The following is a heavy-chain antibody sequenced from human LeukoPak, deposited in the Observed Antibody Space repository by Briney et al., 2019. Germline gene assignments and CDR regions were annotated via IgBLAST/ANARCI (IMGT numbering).Heavy chain of an antibody. CDR2: INPSGGST. D-gene: IGHD2-2*01. J-gene: IGHJ4*02. CDR3: ARLGDSTDAFDY. CDR1: GYTFTSYY. Sequence: ASVKVSCKASGYTFTSYYIHWVRQAPGQGLEWMGIINPSGGSTSYAQKFQGRVTMTTDTSTSTAYMELRSLRSDDTAVYYCARLGDSTDAFDYWGQGTLVTVSS. V-gene: IGHV1-46*01.